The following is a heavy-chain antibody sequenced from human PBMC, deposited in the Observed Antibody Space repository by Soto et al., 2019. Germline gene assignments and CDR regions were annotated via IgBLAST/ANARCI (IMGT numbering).Heavy chain of an antibody. CDR2: IWYDGSNK. Sequence: QVQLVESGGGVVQPGRSLRLSCAASGFTFSSYGMHWVRQAPGKGLEWVAVIWYDGSNKYYADSVTGRFTISRDNSKNTLYLQMNSLRAEDTAVYYCARDRGLQLVPGWGKSYYYYGMDVWGQGTTVTVSS. J-gene: IGHJ6*02. V-gene: IGHV3-33*01. CDR1: GFTFSSYG. D-gene: IGHD6-6*01. CDR3: ARDRGLQLVPGWGKSYYYYGMDV.